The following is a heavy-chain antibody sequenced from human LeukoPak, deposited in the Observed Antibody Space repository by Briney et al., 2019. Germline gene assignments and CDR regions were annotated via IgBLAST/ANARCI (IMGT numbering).Heavy chain of an antibody. V-gene: IGHV3-23*01. CDR1: GFTFSSYG. Sequence: PGGTLRLSCAASGFTFSSYGMSWVRQAPGKGLEWASAISGSGGSTYYADSVKGRFTISRDNAKNSLYLQMNSLRAEDMALYYCAKDASYDTLGYMDVWGKGTTVTVSS. D-gene: IGHD3-9*01. CDR2: ISGSGGST. J-gene: IGHJ6*03. CDR3: AKDASYDTLGYMDV.